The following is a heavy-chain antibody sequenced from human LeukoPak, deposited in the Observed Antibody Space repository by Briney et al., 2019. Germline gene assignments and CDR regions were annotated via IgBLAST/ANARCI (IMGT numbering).Heavy chain of an antibody. CDR3: ARGRRARPAPFDY. CDR2: IYYSGST. CDR1: GGSISSGGYS. Sequence: SETLSLTCAVSGGSISSGGYSWSWIRQPPGKGLEWIGYIYYSGSTNYNPSLKSRVTISVDTSKNQFSLKLISVTAADTAVYYCARGRRARPAPFDYWGQGTLVTVSS. J-gene: IGHJ4*02. V-gene: IGHV4-61*08.